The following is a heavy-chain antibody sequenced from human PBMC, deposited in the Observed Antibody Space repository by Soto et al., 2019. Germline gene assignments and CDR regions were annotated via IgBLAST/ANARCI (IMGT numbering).Heavy chain of an antibody. CDR2: FYYSGST. Sequence: PSETLSLTCTVSGGSISSTTYYWVWIRQPPGKGLEWIGSFYYSGSTYYNPSLKSRVTISVDTSKNQFSLKLSSVTAADTAVYYCARAIDWFDPWGQGTLVTVSS. J-gene: IGHJ5*02. CDR3: ARAIDWFDP. CDR1: GGSISSTTYY. V-gene: IGHV4-39*07.